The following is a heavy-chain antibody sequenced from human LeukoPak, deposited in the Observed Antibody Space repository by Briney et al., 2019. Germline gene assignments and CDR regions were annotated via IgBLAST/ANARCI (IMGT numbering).Heavy chain of an antibody. CDR3: AKPPPDSSSWLFDY. V-gene: IGHV3-23*01. D-gene: IGHD6-13*01. CDR1: GLTFSTYA. Sequence: PGGSLRLSRAASGLTFSTYAMSWVRQAPGKGLEWVSTISGNGGTTYYADSVKGRFTISRDNSKNTLYLQMNSLRVEDTAVYYCAKPPPDSSSWLFDYWGQGTLVTVSS. CDR2: ISGNGGTT. J-gene: IGHJ4*02.